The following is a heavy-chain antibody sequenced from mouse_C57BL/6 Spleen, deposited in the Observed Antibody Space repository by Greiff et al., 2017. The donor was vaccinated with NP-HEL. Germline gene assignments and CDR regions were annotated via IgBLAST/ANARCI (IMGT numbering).Heavy chain of an antibody. D-gene: IGHD2-1*01. V-gene: IGHV5-9*01. J-gene: IGHJ2*01. Sequence: EVKLVESGGGLVKPGGSLKLSCAASGFTFSSYTMSWVRQTPEKRLEWVATISGGGGNTYYPDSVKGRFTISRDNAKNTLYLQMSSLRSEDTALYYCARHPHYGNYLDYWGQGTTLTVSS. CDR3: ARHPHYGNYLDY. CDR1: GFTFSSYT. CDR2: ISGGGGNT.